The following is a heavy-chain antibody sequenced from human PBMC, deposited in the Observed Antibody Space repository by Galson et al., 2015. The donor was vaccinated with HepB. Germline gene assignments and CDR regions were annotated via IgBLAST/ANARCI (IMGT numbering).Heavy chain of an antibody. V-gene: IGHV1-18*04. CDR3: ARESSYYDFWSGSGDYYYYGMDV. Sequence: SVKVSCKASGYTFTSYGISWVRQAPGQGLEWMGWISAYNGNTNYAQKLQGRVTMTTDTSTSTAYMELRSLRPDDTAVYYCARESSYYDFWSGSGDYYYYGMDVWGQGTTVTVSS. D-gene: IGHD3-3*01. J-gene: IGHJ6*02. CDR1: GYTFTSYG. CDR2: ISAYNGNT.